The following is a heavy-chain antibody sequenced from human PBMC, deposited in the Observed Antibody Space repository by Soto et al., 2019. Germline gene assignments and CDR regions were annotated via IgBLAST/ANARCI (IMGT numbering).Heavy chain of an antibody. Sequence: SETLSLTCTVSGGSISSSSYYWGWIRQPPGKGLEWIGSIYYSGSTYYNPSLKSRVTISVDTSKNQFSLKLSSVTAADTAVYYSESTTSTVITFDYWGQGTLVTVSS. V-gene: IGHV4-39*01. J-gene: IGHJ4*02. CDR2: IYYSGST. CDR1: GGSISSSSYY. D-gene: IGHD3-22*01. CDR3: ESTTSTVITFDY.